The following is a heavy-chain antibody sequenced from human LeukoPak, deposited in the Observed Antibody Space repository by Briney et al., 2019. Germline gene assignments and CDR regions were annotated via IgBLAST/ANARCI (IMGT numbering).Heavy chain of an antibody. D-gene: IGHD1-26*01. CDR1: GFTFDDYA. CDR2: ISWNSGSI. J-gene: IGHJ4*02. Sequence: PGRSLRLSCAASGFTFDDYAMHWVRQAPGKGLEWVSGISWNSGSIGYADSVKGRFTISRDNAKNSLYLQMNSLRAEDMALYYCVRSLKWELLGEYYFDYWGQGTLVTVSS. CDR3: VRSLKWELLGEYYFDY. V-gene: IGHV3-9*03.